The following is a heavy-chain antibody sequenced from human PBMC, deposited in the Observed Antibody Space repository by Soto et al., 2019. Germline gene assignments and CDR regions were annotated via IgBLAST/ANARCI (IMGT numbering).Heavy chain of an antibody. CDR1: GGTFSSYA. CDR2: IIPISDTT. Sequence: QVQLLQSWAEVKKPGSSVKVSCKASGGTFSSYAISWVRQAPGQGLEWMGGIIPISDTTNYAQKFQGIVTITADESTSTAYMELSSLRSEDTAVYYCARSQGSSTSLEIYYYYYYGMDVWGQGTTVTVSS. J-gene: IGHJ6*02. CDR3: ARSQGSSTSLEIYYYYYYGMDV. D-gene: IGHD2-2*01. V-gene: IGHV1-69*01.